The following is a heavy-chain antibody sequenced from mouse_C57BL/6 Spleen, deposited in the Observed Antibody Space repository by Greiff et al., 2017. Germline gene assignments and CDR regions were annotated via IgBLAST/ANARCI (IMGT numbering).Heavy chain of an antibody. CDR3: AREGYDYDGEFAY. CDR2: ISDGGSYT. Sequence: EVMLVESGGGLVKPGGSLKLSCAASGFTFSSYAMSWVRQTPEKRLEWVATISDGGSYTYYPDNVKGRFTISRDNAKNNLYLQMSHLKSEDTAMYYCAREGYDYDGEFAYWGQRTLVTVSA. V-gene: IGHV5-4*01. J-gene: IGHJ3*01. D-gene: IGHD2-4*01. CDR1: GFTFSSYA.